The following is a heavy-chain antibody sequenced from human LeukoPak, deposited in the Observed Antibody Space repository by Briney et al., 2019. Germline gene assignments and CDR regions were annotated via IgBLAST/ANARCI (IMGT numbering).Heavy chain of an antibody. J-gene: IGHJ4*02. Sequence: GGSLRLSCAASGFDLGHYEVDWVRQAPGKGLEWIAHISVRAATIYYGDSVEGRFTISRDDAKNSLFLQMNSLRVEDTAIYYCAKDIHYFQSDYWGQGTLVTVSS. V-gene: IGHV3-48*03. D-gene: IGHD3-10*01. CDR2: ISVRAATI. CDR3: AKDIHYFQSDY. CDR1: GFDLGHYE.